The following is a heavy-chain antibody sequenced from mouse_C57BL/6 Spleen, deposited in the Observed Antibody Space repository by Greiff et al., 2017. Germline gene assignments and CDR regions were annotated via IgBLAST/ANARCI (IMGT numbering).Heavy chain of an antibody. CDR3: AAGTAQVPW. V-gene: IGHV1-26*01. D-gene: IGHD3-2*02. CDR1: GYTFTDYY. CDR2: INPNNGGI. Sequence: EVQLQQSGPELVQPGASVKISCKASGYTFTDYYMNWVKQSPGKSLEWIGDINPNNGGISYNQKFKGKATLTVDKSSSTAYMELRSLTSEDSAVYYCAAGTAQVPWWGQGTLVTVSA. J-gene: IGHJ3*02.